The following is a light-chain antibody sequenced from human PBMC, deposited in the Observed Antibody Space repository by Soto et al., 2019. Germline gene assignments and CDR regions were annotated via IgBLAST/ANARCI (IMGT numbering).Light chain of an antibody. CDR3: QLSDSTPVA. J-gene: IGKJ5*01. Sequence: EIRMKMTTSAQPGAVEDRITITCRASQSISSYLNWYQHKPGKAPKLLIYAASTLQSGVPSRFSGSGSGTDFTLTSSSVQPEDFATYYCQLSDSTPVACGRGTRLEIK. CDR2: AAS. CDR1: QSISSY. V-gene: IGKV1-39*01.